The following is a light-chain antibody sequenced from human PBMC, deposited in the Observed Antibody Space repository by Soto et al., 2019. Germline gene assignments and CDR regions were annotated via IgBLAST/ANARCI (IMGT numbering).Light chain of an antibody. J-gene: IGKJ2*03. CDR1: QSVSSNY. V-gene: IGKV3-20*01. CDR3: QQYGSSPPYS. CDR2: GAS. Sequence: EIVLTQSPATLSLSPGERATLSCRASQSVSSNYLAWYQQKPGQAPRLLIYGASSRATGIPGRFSGSGSGTDFPLTISRLEPEDFAVYYCQQYGSSPPYSFGQGTKLEIK.